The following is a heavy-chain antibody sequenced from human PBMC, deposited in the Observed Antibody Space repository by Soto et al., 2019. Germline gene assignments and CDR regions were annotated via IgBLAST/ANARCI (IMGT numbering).Heavy chain of an antibody. CDR2: IYYSGST. J-gene: IGHJ6*02. Sequence: SETLSLTCTVSGGSISSGGYYWSWIRQHPGKGLEWIGYIYYSGSTYYNPSLKSRVTISVDTSKNQFSLKLSSVTAADTAVYYCARDDTPGYSSSWYPHYYCGMDVWGQGTTVTVSS. V-gene: IGHV4-31*03. D-gene: IGHD6-13*01. CDR1: GGSISSGGYY. CDR3: ARDDTPGYSSSWYPHYYCGMDV.